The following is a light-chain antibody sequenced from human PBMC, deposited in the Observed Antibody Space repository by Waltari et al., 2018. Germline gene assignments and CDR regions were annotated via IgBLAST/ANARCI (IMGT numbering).Light chain of an antibody. CDR2: EVS. V-gene: IGLV2-8*01. J-gene: IGLJ3*02. CDR3: SSYGGSNNVV. Sequence: QSALTQPPSASGSPGQSVPISCTGTSSDVGGYNYVSGYQHHPGKAPKLMIYEVSKRPSGVPDRFSGSKSGNTASLTVSGLQAEDEADYYCSSYGGSNNVVFGGGTKLTVL. CDR1: SSDVGGYNY.